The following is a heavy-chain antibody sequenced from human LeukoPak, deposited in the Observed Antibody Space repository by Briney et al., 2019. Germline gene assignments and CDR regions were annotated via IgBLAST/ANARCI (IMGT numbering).Heavy chain of an antibody. V-gene: IGHV3-23*01. CDR1: GFIFSSYA. CDR2: ISGSGGRT. J-gene: IGHJ4*02. CDR3: AKTALAVAGIVPVESELDY. Sequence: GGSLRLSCAASGFIFSSYAMSWVRLAPGKGLEWISVISGSGGRTDYADSVKGRFTISRDNSKNTLYLQMNSLRAEDTAVHYCAKTALAVAGIVPVESELDYWGQGTLVTDSS. D-gene: IGHD6-19*01.